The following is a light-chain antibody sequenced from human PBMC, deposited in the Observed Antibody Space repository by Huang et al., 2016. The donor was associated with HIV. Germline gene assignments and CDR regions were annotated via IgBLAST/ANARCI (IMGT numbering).Light chain of an antibody. Sequence: IVLTQSPATLSVSPGQSATLSCRASQSIGRSLAWYQQRPGQAPRLLIYEASNRATGTPARFSGRGSGTDFTLTISSLEPEDFAVYYCQQRSNWLPYTFGQGTKLEIK. V-gene: IGKV3-11*01. CDR1: QSIGRS. CDR2: EAS. CDR3: QQRSNWLPYT. J-gene: IGKJ2*01.